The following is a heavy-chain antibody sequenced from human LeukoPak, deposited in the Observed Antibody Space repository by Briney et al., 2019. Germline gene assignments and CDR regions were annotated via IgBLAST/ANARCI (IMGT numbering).Heavy chain of an antibody. Sequence: GESLKIPCKGSGYSFTSYWIGWVRQMPGQGLECMGIIYPGDSDARYSPSFQGQVTISAEKSISTAYLQWSSLKASDTAMYYCARRQYYDSSGYYPFEYWGQGTLVTVSS. CDR2: IYPGDSDA. V-gene: IGHV5-51*01. CDR3: ARRQYYDSSGYYPFEY. D-gene: IGHD3-22*01. J-gene: IGHJ4*02. CDR1: GYSFTSYW.